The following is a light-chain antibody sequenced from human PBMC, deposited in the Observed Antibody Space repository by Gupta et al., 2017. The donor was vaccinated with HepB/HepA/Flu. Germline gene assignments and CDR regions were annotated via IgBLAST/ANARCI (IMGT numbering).Light chain of an antibody. CDR1: QSVSSY. CDR3: HQRSNWPIT. Sequence: ELVLTHSPATLSLSPGERATLSCRASQSVSSYLAWYHQKPGQAPRLLIYDVSKRATGIPARCSGRGSGKDFTLTNSSLEPEDFAVYYCHQRSNWPITFGQGTRLEIK. V-gene: IGKV3-11*01. CDR2: DVS. J-gene: IGKJ5*01.